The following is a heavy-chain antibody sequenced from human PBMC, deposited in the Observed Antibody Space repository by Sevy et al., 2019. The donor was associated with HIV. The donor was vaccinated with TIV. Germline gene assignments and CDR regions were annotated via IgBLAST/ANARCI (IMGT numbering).Heavy chain of an antibody. J-gene: IGHJ4*02. V-gene: IGHV3-30-3*01. CDR3: ARDLGYESTGYLPLFDN. Sequence: GGSLRLSCAASGFTFSTHAMYWVRQAPGMGLEWVAIISYDGNIEYYPDSVKGRFTISRDDSKNTLYLQMNSLRSEDTALYYCARDLGYESTGYLPLFDNWGQGTLVTVSS. CDR1: GFTFSTHA. D-gene: IGHD3-22*01. CDR2: ISYDGNIE.